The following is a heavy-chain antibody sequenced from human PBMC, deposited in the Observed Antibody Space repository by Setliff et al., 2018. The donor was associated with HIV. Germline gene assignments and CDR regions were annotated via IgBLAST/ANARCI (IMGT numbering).Heavy chain of an antibody. CDR1: GGSITSVYY. D-gene: IGHD3-16*01. J-gene: IGHJ4*02. Sequence: PSETLSLTCTVSGGSITSVYYWGWIRQPPGKGLEWIGSIYHNGSTYYNPSLKSRVSILVDISKNPFSLKLTSVTAADTAVYYCARGDPFTDFDSWGQGTLVTVSS. CDR3: ARGDPFTDFDS. V-gene: IGHV4-38-2*02. CDR2: IYHNGST.